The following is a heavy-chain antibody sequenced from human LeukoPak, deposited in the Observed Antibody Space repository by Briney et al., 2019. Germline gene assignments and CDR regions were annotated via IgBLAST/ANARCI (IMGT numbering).Heavy chain of an antibody. CDR1: GGSFSGYY. CDR3: ARGGPDY. CDR2: INHSGST. J-gene: IGHJ4*02. Sequence: SETLSLTCAVYGGSFSGYYWSWIRQPPGKGLEWIGEINHSGSTNYNPSLKSRVTISVDTSKNQFSLKLSSATAADTAVYYCARGGPDYWGQGTLVTVSS. V-gene: IGHV4-34*01.